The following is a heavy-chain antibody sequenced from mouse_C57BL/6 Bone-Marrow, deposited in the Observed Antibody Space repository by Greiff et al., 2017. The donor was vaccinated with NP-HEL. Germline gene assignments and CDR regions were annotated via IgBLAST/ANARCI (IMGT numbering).Heavy chain of an antibody. J-gene: IGHJ1*03. V-gene: IGHV2-6-1*01. CDR3: VRHGAYGSSYDGYFDG. CDR1: GFSLTSYG. D-gene: IGHD1-1*01. Sequence: VQLQQSGPGLVAPSQSLSITCTVSGFSLTSYGVHWVRQPPGQGLEWLVVIWSDGGTTYNFALKSSLSISKDNSKCHVFLKMNSLQTDDTSMYYGVRHGAYGSSYDGYFDGWGTGTTVTVSS. CDR2: IWSDGGT.